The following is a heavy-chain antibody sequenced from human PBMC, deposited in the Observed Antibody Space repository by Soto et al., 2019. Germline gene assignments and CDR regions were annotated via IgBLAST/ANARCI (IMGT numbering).Heavy chain of an antibody. CDR2: IYPGDHET. CDR1: GDTFSDFL. D-gene: IGHD6-13*01. J-gene: IGHJ4*02. Sequence: GEFLTSSSQRAGDTFSDFLIGWVRQLPGQGLEWMGIIYPGDHETRYSPSFLGKVTISAETSINTAYLQWSSLEASDSAFYFCARSPRSSPYFDFWGQGALVPVSS. CDR3: ARSPRSSPYFDF. V-gene: IGHV5-51*01.